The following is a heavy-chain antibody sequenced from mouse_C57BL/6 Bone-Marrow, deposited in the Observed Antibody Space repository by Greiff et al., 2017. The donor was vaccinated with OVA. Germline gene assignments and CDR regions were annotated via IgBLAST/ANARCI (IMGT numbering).Heavy chain of an antibody. Sequence: VKLMESGAELARPGASVKLSCKASGYTFTSYGISWVKQRTGQGLEWIGEIYPRSGNTYYNEKFKGKATLTADKSSSTAYMELRSLTSEDSAVYFCARGWVLDYWGQGTTLTVSS. D-gene: IGHD1-1*02. V-gene: IGHV1-81*01. J-gene: IGHJ2*01. CDR1: GYTFTSYG. CDR2: IYPRSGNT. CDR3: ARGWVLDY.